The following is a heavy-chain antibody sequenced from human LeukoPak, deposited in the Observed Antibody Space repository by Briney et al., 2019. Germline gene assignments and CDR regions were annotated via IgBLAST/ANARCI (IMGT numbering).Heavy chain of an antibody. CDR2: INHSGST. CDR1: GGSFSGYY. J-gene: IGHJ4*02. Sequence: PSETLSLTCAVYGGSFSGYYWSWIRQPPGKGLEWIGEINHSGSTNYNPSLKSRVTISVDTSKNQFSLKLSSVTAADTAVYYCARDVDGGNGESYFDYWGQGTLVTVSS. D-gene: IGHD4-23*01. V-gene: IGHV4-34*01. CDR3: ARDVDGGNGESYFDY.